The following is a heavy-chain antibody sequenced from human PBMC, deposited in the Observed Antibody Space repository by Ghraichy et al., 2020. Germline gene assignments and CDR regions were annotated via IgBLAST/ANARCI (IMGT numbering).Heavy chain of an antibody. D-gene: IGHD6-13*01. CDR3: AKSWAPSHPQPGIAAAGNPFDY. J-gene: IGHJ4*02. CDR2: ISGSGGST. V-gene: IGHV3-23*01. Sequence: LKRVSAISGSGGSTYYADSVKGRFTISRDNSKNTLYLQMNSLRDEATAVYYCAKSWAPSHPQPGIAAAGNPFDYCGQLTL.